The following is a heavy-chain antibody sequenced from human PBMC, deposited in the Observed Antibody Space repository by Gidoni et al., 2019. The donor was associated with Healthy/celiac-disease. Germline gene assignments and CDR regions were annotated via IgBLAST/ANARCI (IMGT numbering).Heavy chain of an antibody. CDR3: ARGRSSSNWFDP. D-gene: IGHD6-13*01. J-gene: IGHJ5*02. CDR2: ISSNSSYI. Sequence: EVQLVESGGGLVKRGGSLRLSCAASGVTFSSYSMNWVRQAPGKGLEWVSSISSNSSYIYYADSVKGRFTISRDNAKNSLYLQMNSLRAEDTAVYYCARGRSSSNWFDPWGQGTLVTVSS. V-gene: IGHV3-21*01. CDR1: GVTFSSYS.